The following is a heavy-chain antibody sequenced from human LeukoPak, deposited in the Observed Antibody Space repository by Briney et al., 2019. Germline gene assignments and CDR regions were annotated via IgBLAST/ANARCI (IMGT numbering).Heavy chain of an antibody. D-gene: IGHD2-2*01. CDR1: GGSFSGYY. J-gene: IGHJ3*02. CDR2: VNHSGST. Sequence: PSQSLSLTCAVYGGSFSGYYWSWIRPPPGKGLEWIGEVNHSGSTNYNPSLKSRVTLSVDTSKNQFSLRLSSVTAADTAVYYCARGSVNYCSSTSCSGAFDIWGQGTMVTVSS. CDR3: ARGSVNYCSSTSCSGAFDI. V-gene: IGHV4-34*01.